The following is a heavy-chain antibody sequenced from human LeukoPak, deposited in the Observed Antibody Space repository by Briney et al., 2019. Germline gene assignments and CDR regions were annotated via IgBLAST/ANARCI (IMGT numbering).Heavy chain of an antibody. V-gene: IGHV4-59*01. CDR3: ARAVRWLQHPTFDY. CDR2: LYYSGCT. Sequence: SETLSLTCIVSGGSISTYYWSWIRQPPGKGLEWIGYLYYSGCTNYNPSLKSRVTISVDTSKNQISLTLSSVTAADTAVYYCARAVRWLQHPTFDYWGQGTLVTVSS. J-gene: IGHJ4*02. D-gene: IGHD5-24*01. CDR1: GGSISTYY.